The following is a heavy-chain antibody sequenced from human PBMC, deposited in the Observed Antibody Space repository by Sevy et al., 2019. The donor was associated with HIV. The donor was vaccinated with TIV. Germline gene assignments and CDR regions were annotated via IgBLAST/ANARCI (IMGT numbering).Heavy chain of an antibody. J-gene: IGHJ6*02. D-gene: IGHD3-3*01. CDR2: IKQDGSGK. Sequence: GGSLRLSCAASGFTSGNYWMNWVRQAPGKGLEWVANIKQDGSGKYYVDSVKGRFSISRDNAKNSLVLQMNSLRAEDTAVYYCERNRLTIFGELSNGGLDVWGHGTTVTVSS. CDR3: ERNRLTIFGELSNGGLDV. V-gene: IGHV3-7*01. CDR1: GFTSGNYW.